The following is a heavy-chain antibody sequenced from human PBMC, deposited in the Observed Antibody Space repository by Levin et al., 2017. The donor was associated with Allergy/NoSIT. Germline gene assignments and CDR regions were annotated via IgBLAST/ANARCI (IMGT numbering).Heavy chain of an antibody. CDR2: ISWNSGSI. CDR3: AKGAGGSLDYGMDV. J-gene: IGHJ6*02. Sequence: GGSLRLSCAASGFTFDDYAMHWVRQAPGKGLEWVSGISWNSGSIGYADSVKGRFTISRDNAKNSLYLQMNSLRAEDTALYYCAKGAGGSLDYGMDVWGQGTTVTVSS. D-gene: IGHD1-1*01. V-gene: IGHV3-9*01. CDR1: GFTFDDYA.